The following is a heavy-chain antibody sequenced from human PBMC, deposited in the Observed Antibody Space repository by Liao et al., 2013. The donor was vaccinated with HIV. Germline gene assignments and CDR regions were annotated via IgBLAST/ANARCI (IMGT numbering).Heavy chain of an antibody. V-gene: IGHV4-30-2*01. J-gene: IGHJ6*03. D-gene: IGHD6-19*01. CDR1: GGSIIFGGSS. Sequence: QLQLQESGSRLVKPSQTLSLTCAVSGGSIIFGGSSWSWIRQPPGKGLEWIGYIYHSGSTNYNPSLKSRVTISVDTSKNQFSLKLSSVTAADTAVYYCARAGIAVAGPYYYYYMDVWGKGTTVTVSS. CDR2: IYHSGST. CDR3: ARAGIAVAGPYYYYYMDV.